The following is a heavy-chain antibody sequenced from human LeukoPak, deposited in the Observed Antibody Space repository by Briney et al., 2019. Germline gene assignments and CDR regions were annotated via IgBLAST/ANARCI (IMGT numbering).Heavy chain of an antibody. V-gene: IGHV3-7*01. CDR1: GFNITNYW. D-gene: IGHD6-19*01. CDR3: VRQAGVS. J-gene: IGHJ5*02. Sequence: PGGSLRLSCAVSGFNITNYWMTWVRQAPGKGLEWVANIKGDGSEKYYVDSVKGRFTISRDNDKNYLYLQMNSLRDEDTAVYYCVRQAGVSWGQGTLVTVPS. CDR2: IKGDGSEK.